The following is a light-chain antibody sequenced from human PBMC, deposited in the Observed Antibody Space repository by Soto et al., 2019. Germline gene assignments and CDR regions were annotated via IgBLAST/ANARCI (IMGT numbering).Light chain of an antibody. Sequence: EIVLTHSPGTLSFSPVERSTLSCSSSQSISSNFLAWYQQKRGQAPRLLIHGASNRATGIPTRFSGSGSGTDFTLTISGLEPEDFAVYYCQKRNNWPWKCGQGNTGAIK. J-gene: IGKJ1*01. CDR1: QSISSNF. V-gene: IGKV3D-20*02. CDR2: GAS. CDR3: QKRNNWPWK.